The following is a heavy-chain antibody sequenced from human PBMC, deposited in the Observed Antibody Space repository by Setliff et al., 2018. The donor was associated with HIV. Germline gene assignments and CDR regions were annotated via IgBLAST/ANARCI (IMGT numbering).Heavy chain of an antibody. V-gene: IGHV1-3*01. D-gene: IGHD2-21*01. CDR1: GYTFTSYA. CDR2: INAGSGNT. Sequence: ASVKVSCKASGYTFTSYAMHWVRQAPGQRLEWMGWINAGSGNTNYAQKFQERVTISRETSTSTVYMELSSLRYEDTAVYYCARGGGDNNWFDPWGQGTLVTVSS. J-gene: IGHJ5*02. CDR3: ARGGGDNNWFDP.